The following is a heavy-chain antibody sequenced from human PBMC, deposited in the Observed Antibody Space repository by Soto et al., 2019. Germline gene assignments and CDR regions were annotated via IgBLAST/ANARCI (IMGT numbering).Heavy chain of an antibody. J-gene: IGHJ4*02. D-gene: IGHD1-26*01. CDR2: IWYDGSRK. CDR3: ARDLSYYSDDC. V-gene: IGHV3-33*01. Sequence: QVQLAESGGGVVQPGGSLRLSCAASGFTFSNHGMHWVRQAPGKGLEWVAVIWYDGSRKHYADSVEGRFTISRDDSKSTLYLQMNSLRVEDRAVYYCARDLSYYSDDCWGQGTLVTVSS. CDR1: GFTFSNHG.